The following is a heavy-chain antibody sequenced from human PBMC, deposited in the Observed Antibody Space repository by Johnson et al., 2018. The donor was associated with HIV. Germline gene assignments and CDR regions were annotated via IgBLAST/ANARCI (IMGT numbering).Heavy chain of an antibody. V-gene: IGHV3-30*04. CDR3: ARAPDI. J-gene: IGHJ3*02. CDR1: GFTFSTYA. CDR2: IAYDGSNK. Sequence: QVQLVESGGGVVQPGRSLRLSCAASGFTFSTYAMHWVRQAPGKGLQWVAVIAYDGSNKYYADSLKGRFTISRDNSKNTLYLQMNSLRAEDTAVYYCARAPDIWGQGTMVTVSS.